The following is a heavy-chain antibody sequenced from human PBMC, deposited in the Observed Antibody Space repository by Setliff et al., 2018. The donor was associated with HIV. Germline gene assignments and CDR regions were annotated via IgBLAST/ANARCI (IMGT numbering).Heavy chain of an antibody. CDR1: GYTFTSYG. Sequence: ASVKVSCKASGYTFTSYGISWVRQAPGQGREWMGWISAYNGNTNYAQNFQGRVTMTRETSIATAYMELSRLISDDTAVYYLAREERYYDGKGALDYWGQGTLVTVSS. D-gene: IGHD3-22*01. V-gene: IGHV1-18*01. CDR3: AREERYYDGKGALDY. J-gene: IGHJ4*02. CDR2: ISAYNGNT.